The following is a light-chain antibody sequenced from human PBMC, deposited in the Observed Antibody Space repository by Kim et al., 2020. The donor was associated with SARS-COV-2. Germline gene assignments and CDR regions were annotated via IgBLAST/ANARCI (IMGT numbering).Light chain of an antibody. CDR2: YDS. J-gene: IGLJ3*02. CDR1: NIGSKR. CDR3: QVWDSSSDHRV. Sequence: APGKTARITCGGNNIGSKRVHWYQQKPGQAPVLVIYYDSDRPSGIPERFSGSNSGNTATLTISRVEAGDEADYYCQVWDSSSDHRVFGGGTQLNVL. V-gene: IGLV3-21*04.